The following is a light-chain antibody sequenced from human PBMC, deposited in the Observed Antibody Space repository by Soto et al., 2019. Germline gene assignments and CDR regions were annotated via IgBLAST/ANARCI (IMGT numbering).Light chain of an antibody. CDR2: EVT. Sequence: QSALAQPASVSGSPGQSITISCTGTTSDVGNYNYVSWFQQHPGKPPKLMIYEVTNRPSGVSNRFSGSKAGITASLTISGLQAEDEADYYCSSYTTKTTLVFGTGTKATVL. CDR3: SSYTTKTTLV. CDR1: TSDVGNYNY. J-gene: IGLJ1*01. V-gene: IGLV2-14*01.